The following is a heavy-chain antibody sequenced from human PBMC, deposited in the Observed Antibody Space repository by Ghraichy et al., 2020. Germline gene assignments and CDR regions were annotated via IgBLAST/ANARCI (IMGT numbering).Heavy chain of an antibody. CDR2: MSNDGINK. V-gene: IGHV3-30-3*01. D-gene: IGHD6-19*01. Sequence: GESLNISCAASGFTFAAFPMHWVRQAPGKGLEWVALMSNDGINKYFADSVKGRFTVSRDNSKNTLYLQMNSLGTEDTAVYYCVTDRLGDSGWYNFEYWGHGTLVTVSS. J-gene: IGHJ4*01. CDR3: VTDRLGDSGWYNFEY. CDR1: GFTFAAFP.